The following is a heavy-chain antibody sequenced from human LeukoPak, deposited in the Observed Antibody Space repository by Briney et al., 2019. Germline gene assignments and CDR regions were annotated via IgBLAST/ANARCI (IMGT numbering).Heavy chain of an antibody. J-gene: IGHJ3*02. CDR2: IYSSGNT. D-gene: IGHD3-22*01. CDR3: ARRDGDYYDSSAYFVI. Sequence: TSETLSLTCAVSGASISSSNYYWGWVRQSPGKGLEWIGNIYSSGNTYYNASLKSRVTMYIDTSKNHFSLKLTSVTAADTAMYYCARRDGDYYDSSAYFVIWGQGTMVTVSS. V-gene: IGHV4-39*02. CDR1: GASISSSNYY.